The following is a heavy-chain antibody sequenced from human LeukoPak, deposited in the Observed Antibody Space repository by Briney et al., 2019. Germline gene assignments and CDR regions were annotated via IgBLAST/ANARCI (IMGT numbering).Heavy chain of an antibody. CDR1: GFTFSTYA. D-gene: IGHD2-2*01. Sequence: GGSLRPSCAASGFTFSTYAMTWVRQAPGKGLDWVSVISNGGVSTYYADSVKGRFTISRDNSKNTLYLEMNSLRAEDTALYYCAKLSSVSSQDFDYWGQGTLVTVSS. CDR3: AKLSSVSSQDFDY. J-gene: IGHJ4*02. V-gene: IGHV3-23*01. CDR2: ISNGGVST.